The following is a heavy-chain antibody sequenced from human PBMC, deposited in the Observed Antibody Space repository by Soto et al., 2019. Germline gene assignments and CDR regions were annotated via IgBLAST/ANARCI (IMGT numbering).Heavy chain of an antibody. CDR3: AKASGWFGELDY. J-gene: IGHJ4*02. D-gene: IGHD3-10*01. CDR1: GFTFSSYA. V-gene: IGHV3-23*01. Sequence: EVQLLESGGGLVQPGGSLRLSCAASGFTFSSYAMSWVRQAPGKGLAWVSAISGSGGSTYYADSVKGRFTISRDNSKYTLYLQMDCLRAEDTAVYYRAKASGWFGELDYWGQGTLVTVSS. CDR2: ISGSGGST.